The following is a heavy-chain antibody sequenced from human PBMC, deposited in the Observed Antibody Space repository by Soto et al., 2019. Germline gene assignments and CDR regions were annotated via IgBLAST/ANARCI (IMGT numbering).Heavy chain of an antibody. CDR3: ARQRAWYGEWAFDI. V-gene: IGHV4-39*01. CDR1: GGSISSDTYY. J-gene: IGHJ3*02. D-gene: IGHD3-10*01. Sequence: QLQVQESGPGLVKASETLSLTCSVSGGSISSDTYYWVWVRQPPGKGLEWIGSIKYNGHTYYNPSLKSRVAMSVDTSKNQFSLYLTSVTAADTAVYSCARQRAWYGEWAFDIWGQGTRVTVSS. CDR2: IKYNGHT.